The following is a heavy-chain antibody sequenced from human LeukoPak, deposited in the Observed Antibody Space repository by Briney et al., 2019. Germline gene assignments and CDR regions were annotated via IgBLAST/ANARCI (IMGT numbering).Heavy chain of an antibody. D-gene: IGHD2-15*01. J-gene: IGHJ4*02. CDR3: ARDVPFYCSGGSCYGNYFDY. CDR1: GGSVSSGSYY. Sequence: SETLSLTCTVSGGSVSSGSYYWSWLRQPPGKGLEWIGYIYYSGSTNYNPSLKSRVTISVDTSKTQFSLKLSSVTAADTAVYYCARDVPFYCSGGSCYGNYFDYWGQGTLVTVSS. V-gene: IGHV4-61*01. CDR2: IYYSGST.